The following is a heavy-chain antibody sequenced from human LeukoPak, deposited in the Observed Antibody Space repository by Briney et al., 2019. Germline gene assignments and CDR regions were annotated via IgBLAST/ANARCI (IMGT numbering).Heavy chain of an antibody. J-gene: IGHJ4*02. CDR3: ARGPIAAAGDY. D-gene: IGHD6-13*01. Sequence: ASVKVSCKASGYIFTNYGITWVRQAPGQGLEWMGWINTNNGNTNYAQKLQGRVTMTTDTSTTTVYMELRSLRSDDTAVYYCARGPIAAAGDYWGQGTLVTVSS. CDR1: GYIFTNYG. CDR2: INTNNGNT. V-gene: IGHV1-18*01.